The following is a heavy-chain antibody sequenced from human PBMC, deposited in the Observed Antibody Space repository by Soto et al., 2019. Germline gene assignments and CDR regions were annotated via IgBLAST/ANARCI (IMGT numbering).Heavy chain of an antibody. V-gene: IGHV3-48*01. CDR2: ISSSSSTI. Sequence: PGGSLRLSCAASGFTFSSYSMNWVRQAPGKGLEWVSYISSSSSTIYYADSVKGRFTISRDNAKNSLYLQMNSLRAEDTAVYFCARGQPQLMNWFDPWGQGTLVTVSS. D-gene: IGHD6-13*01. CDR1: GFTFSSYS. J-gene: IGHJ5*02. CDR3: ARGQPQLMNWFDP.